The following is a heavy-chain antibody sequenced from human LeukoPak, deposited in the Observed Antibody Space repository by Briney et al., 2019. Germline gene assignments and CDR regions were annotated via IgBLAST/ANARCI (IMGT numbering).Heavy chain of an antibody. CDR1: GFTFSSYA. V-gene: IGHV3-30*04. CDR2: ISYDGSNK. Sequence: GRSLRLSCAASGFTFSSYAMHWVRQAPGKGLEWVAVISYDGSNKYYADSVKGRFTISRDNSKNTLYLQMNSLRAEDTAVYCCARVGSSGWDFDYWGQGTLVTVSS. CDR3: ARVGSSGWDFDY. J-gene: IGHJ4*02. D-gene: IGHD6-19*01.